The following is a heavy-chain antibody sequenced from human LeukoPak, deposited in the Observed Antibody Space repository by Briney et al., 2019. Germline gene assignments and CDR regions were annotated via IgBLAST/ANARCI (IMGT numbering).Heavy chain of an antibody. J-gene: IGHJ6*03. D-gene: IGHD3-10*01. CDR2: IRYDGNDK. CDR3: ARESERITMVRGVINPYYYYYYMDV. Sequence: GGSLRLSCAASGFPFNYYGMHWVRQAPGKGLEWVAFIRYDGNDKFYADSVKGRFTISRDNAKNSLYLQMNSLRAEDTAVYYCARESERITMVRGVINPYYYYYYMDVWGKGTTVTVSS. V-gene: IGHV3-30*02. CDR1: GFPFNYYG.